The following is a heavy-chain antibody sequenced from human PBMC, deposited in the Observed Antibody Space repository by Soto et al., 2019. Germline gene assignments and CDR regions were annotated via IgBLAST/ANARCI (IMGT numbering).Heavy chain of an antibody. Sequence: QITVKGSGPTLVKPTQTLTLTCSLSGISLSTRGVGLGWIRQTPGKALGWLARIYWNDDKHYTPPLKSRLTSTKDTSKNQAVITMTSMDPVDTATYYCARGLATLPVFAFDVWGPGPVVPVSS. CDR1: GISLSTRGVG. D-gene: IGHD6-6*01. CDR3: ARGLATLPVFAFDV. V-gene: IGHV2-5*01. CDR2: IYWNDDK. J-gene: IGHJ3*01.